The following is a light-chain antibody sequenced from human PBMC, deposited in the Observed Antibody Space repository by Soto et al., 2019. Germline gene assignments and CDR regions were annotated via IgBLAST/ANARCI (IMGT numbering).Light chain of an antibody. CDR1: SSDVGGHNY. Sequence: QSVLTQPASVSGSPGQSITVSCTGTSSDVGGHNYVSWFQQHPGQAPKLLIYEVTTRPSGVSTRFSGSKSGNTASLTISGLQAEDEADYHYSSYSSSGTLFVFGTGTKVTVL. J-gene: IGLJ1*01. CDR2: EVT. V-gene: IGLV2-14*01. CDR3: SSYSSSGTLFV.